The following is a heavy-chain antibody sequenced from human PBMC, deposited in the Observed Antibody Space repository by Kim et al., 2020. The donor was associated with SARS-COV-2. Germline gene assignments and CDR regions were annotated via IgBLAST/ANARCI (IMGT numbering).Heavy chain of an antibody. CDR2: INHSGST. J-gene: IGHJ3*02. V-gene: IGHV4-34*01. CDR1: GGSFSGYY. Sequence: SETLSLTCAVYGGSFSGYYWSWIRQPPGKGLEWIGEINHSGSTNYNPSLKSRVTISVDTSKNQFSLKLSSVTAADTAVYYCARGMVTRAFDIWGQGTMVT. D-gene: IGHD4-4*01. CDR3: ARGMVTRAFDI.